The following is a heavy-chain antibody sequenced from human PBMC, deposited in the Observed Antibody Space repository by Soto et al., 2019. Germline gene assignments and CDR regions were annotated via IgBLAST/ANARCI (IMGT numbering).Heavy chain of an antibody. V-gene: IGHV5-51*01. Sequence: GESLKISCKGSGYSFTSYWIGWVRQMPGKGLEWMGIVYPGDSDTRYSPSFQGQVTISADKSISTAYLQWSGLKASDTAMYYCARRSATTPAYYYGMDVWGQGTTVTVSS. CDR3: ARRSATTPAYYYGMDV. D-gene: IGHD1-26*01. CDR1: GYSFTSYW. CDR2: VYPGDSDT. J-gene: IGHJ6*02.